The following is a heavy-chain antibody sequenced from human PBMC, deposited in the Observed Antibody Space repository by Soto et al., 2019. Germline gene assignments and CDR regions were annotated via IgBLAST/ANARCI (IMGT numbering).Heavy chain of an antibody. V-gene: IGHV3-30-3*01. CDR2: ISDDGSIE. J-gene: IGHJ4*02. CDR1: GFTFTSFS. D-gene: IGHD3-10*01. CDR3: AREWSTSGELDD. Sequence: QVQLVESGGGVVQPGRSLKLSCAASGFTFTSFSMQWVRQAPGKGLEWVAVISDDGSIEYYADSVKGRFTISRDNSKNTLYMQMYSLRTEDTAVYFCAREWSTSGELDDWGQGTLVSVSS.